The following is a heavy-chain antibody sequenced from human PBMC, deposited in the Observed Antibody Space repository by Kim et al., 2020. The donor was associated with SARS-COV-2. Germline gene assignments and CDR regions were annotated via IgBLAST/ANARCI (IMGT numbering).Heavy chain of an antibody. CDR2: IYPGDSDT. Sequence: GESLKISCKGSGYSFTSYWIVWVRQMLGKGLEWMGIIYPGDSDTRYSPSFQGQVTISADKSISTAYRQWSSLKASVTVLYYCARNHYYDCSGYYAEIGVFDYWCQGALGTVFS. D-gene: IGHD3-22*01. V-gene: IGHV5-51*01. CDR3: ARNHYYDCSGYYAEIGVFDY. CDR1: GYSFTSYW. J-gene: IGHJ4*02.